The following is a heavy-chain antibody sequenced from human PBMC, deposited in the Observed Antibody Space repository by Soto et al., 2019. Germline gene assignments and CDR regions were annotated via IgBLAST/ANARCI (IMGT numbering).Heavy chain of an antibody. CDR3: AKDLGPLKLLNYVFYGLDV. V-gene: IGHV3-53*01. Sequence: GGSLRLSCNASGFTVSSSYMSWVRQAPGMGLEWVAVIESGRTAHYADSVKGRFTISRDNPNNIIYLQLHTLRAEDTAVYYCAKDLGPLKLLNYVFYGLDVWGQGTTVTVSS. CDR2: IESGRTA. CDR1: GFTVSSSY. D-gene: IGHD2-21*02. J-gene: IGHJ6*02.